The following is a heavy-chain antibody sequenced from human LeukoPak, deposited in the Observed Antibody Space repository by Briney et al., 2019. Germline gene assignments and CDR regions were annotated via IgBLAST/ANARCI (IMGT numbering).Heavy chain of an antibody. J-gene: IGHJ3*02. Sequence: PGGSLRLSCAASGFTFSSYWMHWVRQAPGKGLVWVSRINSDGSSTSYADSVKGRFTISRDNAKNTLYLQMNSLRAEDTAVYYCARDEWELEKGYAFDIWGQGTMVTVSS. CDR3: ARDEWELEKGYAFDI. D-gene: IGHD1-26*01. CDR1: GFTFSSYW. V-gene: IGHV3-74*01. CDR2: INSDGSST.